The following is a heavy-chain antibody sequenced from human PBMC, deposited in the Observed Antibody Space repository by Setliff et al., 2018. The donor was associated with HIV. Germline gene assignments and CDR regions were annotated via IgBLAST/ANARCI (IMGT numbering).Heavy chain of an antibody. J-gene: IGHJ4*02. Sequence: SETLSLTCAVSGDSISASYWNWIRQFPGGGLEWIGYIYYSGSTKYNPSLKRRVTISIDKSRKYFSLKLPSVTAADTAMYFCAKGRLGQADYWGQGTLVTVSS. CDR3: AKGRLGQADY. D-gene: IGHD4-17*01. CDR2: IYYSGST. V-gene: IGHV4-59*01. CDR1: GDSISASY.